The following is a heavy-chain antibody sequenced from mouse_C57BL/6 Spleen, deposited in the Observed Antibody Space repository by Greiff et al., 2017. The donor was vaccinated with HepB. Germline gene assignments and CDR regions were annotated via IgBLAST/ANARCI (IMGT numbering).Heavy chain of an antibody. Sequence: EVMLVESGGDLVKPGGSLKLSCAASGFTFSSYGMSWVRQTPDKRLEWVATISSGGSYTYYPDSVKGRFTISRDNAKNTLYLQMSSLKSEDTAMYYWARHVYDYDVGVYAMDYWGQGTSVTVSS. V-gene: IGHV5-6*01. CDR3: ARHVYDYDVGVYAMDY. D-gene: IGHD2-4*01. J-gene: IGHJ4*01. CDR2: ISSGGSYT. CDR1: GFTFSSYG.